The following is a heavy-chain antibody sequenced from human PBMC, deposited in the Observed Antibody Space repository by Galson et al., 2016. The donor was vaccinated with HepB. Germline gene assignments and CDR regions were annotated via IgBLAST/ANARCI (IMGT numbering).Heavy chain of an antibody. CDR2: IDPRSGGT. CDR1: GYILTGYY. J-gene: IGHJ4*02. CDR3: ARLRRIVTTGSWSSPSYFDY. Sequence: SVKVSCKASGYILTGYYVHWVRQAPGQGLEWMGWIDPRSGGTIYAENSQGRVTMTRDTSINTAYMELSRLRSADTAVYYCARLRRIVTTGSWSSPSYFDYWGQGTLVTVSS. V-gene: IGHV1-2*02. D-gene: IGHD1-26*01.